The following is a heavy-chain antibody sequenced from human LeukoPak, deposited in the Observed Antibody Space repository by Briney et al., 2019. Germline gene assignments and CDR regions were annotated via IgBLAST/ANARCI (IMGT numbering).Heavy chain of an antibody. CDR3: AKRDSTGLHYFDY. V-gene: IGHV3-53*01. J-gene: IGHJ4*02. D-gene: IGHD1-1*01. CDR1: GGSISSYY. CDR2: IGKSGTT. Sequence: PSETLSLTCTVSGGSISSYYWSWVRQAPGKGLEWVSVIGKSGTTYYADSVKGRFTISRDNSKSTLYLQMNSLRAEDTAVYYCAKRDSTGLHYFDYWGQGTLVTGSS.